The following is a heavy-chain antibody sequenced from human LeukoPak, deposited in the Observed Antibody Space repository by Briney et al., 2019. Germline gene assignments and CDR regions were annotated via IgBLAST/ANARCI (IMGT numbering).Heavy chain of an antibody. J-gene: IGHJ6*03. V-gene: IGHV4-38-2*02. CDR2: IYRSGGT. D-gene: IGHD4-17*01. Sequence: PSEPLSLTCSGSNYSISNSLYWGWLRQPPGKGLEWIGSIYRSGGTFYNPSLKSRVTISLDTSKNQSSLKLSSVTAADTAVYFCARGTYGYYMDVWGKGTTVTVSS. CDR3: ARGTYGYYMDV. CDR1: NYSISNSLY.